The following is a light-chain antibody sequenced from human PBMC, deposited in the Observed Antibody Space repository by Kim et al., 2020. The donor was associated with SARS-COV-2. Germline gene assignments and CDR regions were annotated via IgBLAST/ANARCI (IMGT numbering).Light chain of an antibody. V-gene: IGKV3-20*01. CDR2: DAS. CDR3: QQYGRSAA. J-gene: IGKJ1*01. CDR1: QPVNHNY. Sequence: LAQGKTSPPSCRATQPVNHNYSAWYQHKPGQAPRLRIYDASTRAPGIPDRCSGSGSGTDFTLTISRLEPEDVAVYYCQQYGRSAAFGQGTKVGIK.